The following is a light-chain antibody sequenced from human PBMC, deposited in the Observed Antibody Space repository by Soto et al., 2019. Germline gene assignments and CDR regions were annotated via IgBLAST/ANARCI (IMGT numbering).Light chain of an antibody. CDR3: AAWDDSLNGVV. V-gene: IGLV1-36*01. CDR2: YDD. J-gene: IGLJ2*01. CDR1: SSNIGNNA. Sequence: QPVLTQPPSVSDSPRQRVTISCSGSSSNIGNNAVNWYQQLPGKAPKLLIYYDDLLPSGVSDRFSGYKAGTAASLAISGLQSADEADYYWAAWDDSLNGVVFGGGTKVTIL.